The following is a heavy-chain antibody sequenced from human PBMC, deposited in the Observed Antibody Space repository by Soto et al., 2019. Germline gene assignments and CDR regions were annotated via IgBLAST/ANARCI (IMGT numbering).Heavy chain of an antibody. Sequence: PSETLSLTCTVSGASISGFYWSWIRKSAGKGLEWIGRIYATGTTDYNPSLKSRVMMSVDTSKKQFSLKLRSVTAADTAVYYCARALRHTAMVYPWFDPWGQGTLVTVSS. CDR2: IYATGTT. J-gene: IGHJ5*02. CDR1: GASISGFY. CDR3: ARALRHTAMVYPWFDP. V-gene: IGHV4-4*07. D-gene: IGHD5-18*01.